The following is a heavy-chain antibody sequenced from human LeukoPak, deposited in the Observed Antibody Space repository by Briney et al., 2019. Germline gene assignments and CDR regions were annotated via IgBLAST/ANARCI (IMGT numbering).Heavy chain of an antibody. D-gene: IGHD3-22*01. CDR2: ISGSGGST. J-gene: IGHJ1*01. CDR3: AKEEGYYYDSGGYYVEYFQH. V-gene: IGHV3-23*01. Sequence: GGSLRLSCAASGFTFSSYAMSWVRQAPGKGLEWVSAISGSGGSTYYAGSVKGRFTISRDNSKNTLYLQMNSLRAEDTAVYYCAKEEGYYYDSGGYYVEYFQHWGQGTLVTVSS. CDR1: GFTFSSYA.